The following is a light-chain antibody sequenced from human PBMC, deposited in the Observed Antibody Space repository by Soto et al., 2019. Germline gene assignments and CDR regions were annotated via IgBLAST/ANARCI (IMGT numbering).Light chain of an antibody. V-gene: IGLV1-40*01. CDR3: QSYDSNLSGSEV. Sequence: QSVLTQPPSASGTPGQRVTISCSGSSSNIGSNTVNWYQHLPGTAPKLLIYGNGNRPSGVPDRFSGSKSGTSASLAITGLQAEDEADYYCQSYDSNLSGSEVFGTGTKVTVL. CDR2: GNG. J-gene: IGLJ1*01. CDR1: SSNIGSNT.